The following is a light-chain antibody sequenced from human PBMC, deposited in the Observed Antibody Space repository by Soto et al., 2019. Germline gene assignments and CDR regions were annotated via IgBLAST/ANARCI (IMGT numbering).Light chain of an antibody. CDR2: GAS. CDR3: QQYGNSPWT. J-gene: IGKJ1*01. V-gene: IGKV3-20*01. Sequence: EVVLTQSPGTLALSRGERATLSCRASQSVSSSYLAWCQHRPGQAPRLLIFGASSRATGIPDRFSGTGSGTDFTLTISRLEPEDFAVYYCQQYGNSPWTFGQGTKVDIK. CDR1: QSVSSSY.